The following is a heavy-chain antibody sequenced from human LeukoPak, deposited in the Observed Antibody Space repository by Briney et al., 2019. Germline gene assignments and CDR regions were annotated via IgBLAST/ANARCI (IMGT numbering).Heavy chain of an antibody. CDR3: ARGPPDRADI. D-gene: IGHD3-16*02. J-gene: IGHJ3*02. V-gene: IGHV4-4*08. Sequence: PSETLSLTCSVSGASISLSCWNSFRQPPGRGLEWIGCICTGGTTNYNTSLASRVTISLDTSKNQFSLSLSSVSAVDTAVYYCARGPPDRADIWGQGTMVTVSS. CDR2: ICTGGTT. CDR1: GASISLSC.